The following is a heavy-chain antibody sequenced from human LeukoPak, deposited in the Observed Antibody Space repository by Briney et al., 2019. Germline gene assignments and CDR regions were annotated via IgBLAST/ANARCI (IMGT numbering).Heavy chain of an antibody. CDR3: AREVSQWEPPSSYYFDY. V-gene: IGHV1-69*13. CDR2: IIPIFGTA. Sequence: ASVKVSCKASGYTFTSYAMHWVRQAPGQGLEWMGGIIPIFGTANYAQKFQGRVTITADESTSTAYMELSSLRSEDTAVYYCAREVSQWEPPSSYYFDYWGQGTLVTVSS. J-gene: IGHJ4*02. CDR1: GYTFTSYA. D-gene: IGHD1-26*01.